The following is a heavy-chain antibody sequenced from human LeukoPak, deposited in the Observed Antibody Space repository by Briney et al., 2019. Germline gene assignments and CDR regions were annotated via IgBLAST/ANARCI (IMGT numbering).Heavy chain of an antibody. CDR2: INPSGGST. Sequence: ASVKVSCKASGYTFTSYGISWVRQAPGQGLEWMGVINPSGGSTSYAQKFQGRVTMTRDMSTSTVYMELSSLRSEDTAVYYCARDYGSGSYYSMDVWGKGTTVTVSS. CDR1: GYTFTSYG. J-gene: IGHJ6*04. V-gene: IGHV1-46*01. CDR3: ARDYGSGSYYSMDV. D-gene: IGHD3-10*01.